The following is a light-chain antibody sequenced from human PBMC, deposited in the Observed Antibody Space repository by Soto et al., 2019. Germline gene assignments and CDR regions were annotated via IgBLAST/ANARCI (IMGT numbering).Light chain of an antibody. CDR1: QNINTY. V-gene: IGKV1-39*01. CDR3: QQNSTAPFT. Sequence: DIQMTQSPSSLSASVGDRVTITCRASQNINTYLNWYQQKPGKAPKLLIFAASSLQSGVPSRFSGSGSRTDFTLTISSLQPEDFATYYCQQNSTAPFTFGTGTKVDIK. CDR2: AAS. J-gene: IGKJ3*01.